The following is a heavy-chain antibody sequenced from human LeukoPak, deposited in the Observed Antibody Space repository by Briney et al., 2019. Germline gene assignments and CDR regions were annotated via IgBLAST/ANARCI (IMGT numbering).Heavy chain of an antibody. Sequence: ASVKVSCKASGGTFSSYAISWVRQAPGQGLEWMGGIIPIFGTANYAQKFQGRVTITTDESTSTAYMELSSLRSEDTAVYYCASSGYCSSTSCRSGNMDVWGKGTTVTVSS. CDR3: ASSGYCSSTSCRSGNMDV. CDR2: IIPIFGTA. CDR1: GGTFSSYA. V-gene: IGHV1-69*05. D-gene: IGHD2-2*01. J-gene: IGHJ6*03.